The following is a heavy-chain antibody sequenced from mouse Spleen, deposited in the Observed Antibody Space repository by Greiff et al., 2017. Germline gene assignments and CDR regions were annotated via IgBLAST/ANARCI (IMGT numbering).Heavy chain of an antibody. CDR2: INPNNGGT. CDR1: GYTFTDYY. D-gene: IGHD2-1*01. CDR3: ARPGNYDAMDY. V-gene: IGHV1-26*01. J-gene: IGHJ4*01. Sequence: VQLQQSGPELVKPGASVKISCKASGYTFTDYYMNWVKQSHGKSLEWIGDINPNNGGTSYNQKFKGKATLTVDKSSSTAYMELRSLTSEDSAVYYCARPGNYDAMDYWGQGTSVTVSS.